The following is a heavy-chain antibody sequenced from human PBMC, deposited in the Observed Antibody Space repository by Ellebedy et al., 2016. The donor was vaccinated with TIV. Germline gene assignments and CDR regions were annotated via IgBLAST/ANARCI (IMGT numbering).Heavy chain of an antibody. CDR2: IDPSDSYT. J-gene: IGHJ4*02. D-gene: IGHD3-22*01. CDR1: GYNFTTYW. Sequence: GESLKISCQGVGYNFTTYWITWVRQTPGKGLEWMGRIDPSDSYTSYSPSFQGHVTISADKSITTAYLQWSSLKASDTAMYYCARSYYDSTGTFDYWGQGTLVTVSS. CDR3: ARSYYDSTGTFDY. V-gene: IGHV5-10-1*01.